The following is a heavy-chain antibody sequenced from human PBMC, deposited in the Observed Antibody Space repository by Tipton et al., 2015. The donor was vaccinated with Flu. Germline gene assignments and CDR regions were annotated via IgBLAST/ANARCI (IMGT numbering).Heavy chain of an antibody. Sequence: TLSLTCSVSGASVSGTNYYWAWIRQPPGKGLEWIANIHYNGNTYYNPSLKSRVAISVDTSKNQFSLKLKSVTAADTAVYYCAGPRREDDVLTGYLWGQGTLVTVSS. J-gene: IGHJ4*02. CDR3: AGPRREDDVLTGYL. CDR1: GASVSGTNYY. CDR2: IHYNGNT. V-gene: IGHV4-39*01. D-gene: IGHD3-9*01.